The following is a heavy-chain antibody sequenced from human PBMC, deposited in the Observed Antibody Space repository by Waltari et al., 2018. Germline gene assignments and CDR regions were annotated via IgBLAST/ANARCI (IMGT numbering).Heavy chain of an antibody. D-gene: IGHD6-6*01. CDR2: RNPNRGNT. V-gene: IGHV1-8*03. CDR3: ARSPYSSSFYADY. Sequence: QVQLVQSGAEVKKPGASVKVSCKASGYTFTSYDINWVRQATGQGLEWMGWRNPNRGNTVYAQKFQGRVTITRNTSISTAYMELSSLRSEDTAVYYCARSPYSSSFYADYWGQGTLVTVSS. CDR1: GYTFTSYD. J-gene: IGHJ4*02.